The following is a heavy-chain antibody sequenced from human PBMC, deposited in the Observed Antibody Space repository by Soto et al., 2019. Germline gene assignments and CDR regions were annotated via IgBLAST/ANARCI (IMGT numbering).Heavy chain of an antibody. V-gene: IGHV5-51*01. CDR2: IYPGDSDT. CDR3: ATFKEYCSGGSCYELLDY. CDR1: GYSFTSYW. Sequence: GESLKISCKGSGYSFTSYWIGWVRQMPGKGLEWMGIIYPGDSDTRYSPSFQGQVTISADKSISTAYLQWSSLKASDTAMYYCATFKEYCSGGSCYELLDYWGQGTLVTVSS. J-gene: IGHJ4*02. D-gene: IGHD2-15*01.